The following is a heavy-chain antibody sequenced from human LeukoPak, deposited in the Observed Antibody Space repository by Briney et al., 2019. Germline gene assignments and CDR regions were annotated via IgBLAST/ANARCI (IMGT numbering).Heavy chain of an antibody. V-gene: IGHV4-61*09. CDR1: GGSISSGNYY. D-gene: IGHD6-6*01. Sequence: SETLSLTCTVSGGSISSGNYYWSWIRQPAGKGLEWIGHIYTSGSTDYTHSLKSRVNMSVDTSKNQFSLRLSSVTAADTAVYYCAREGSMTARPFVSIDYWGQGTLVTISS. CDR3: AREGSMTARPFVSIDY. CDR2: IYTSGST. J-gene: IGHJ4*02.